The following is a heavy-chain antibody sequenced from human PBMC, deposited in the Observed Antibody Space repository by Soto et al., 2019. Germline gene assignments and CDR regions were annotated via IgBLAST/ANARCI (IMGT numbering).Heavy chain of an antibody. Sequence: VGSLRLSCAASGFTFTRYSMNWVRQAPGKGLEWVSSISSTTNYIYYGDSMKGRFTISRDNAKNSLYLEMNSLRAEDTAVYYCARESEDLTSNFDYWGQGTLVTAPQ. V-gene: IGHV3-21*06. CDR1: GFTFTRYS. CDR2: ISSTTNYI. CDR3: ARESEDLTSNFDY. J-gene: IGHJ4*02.